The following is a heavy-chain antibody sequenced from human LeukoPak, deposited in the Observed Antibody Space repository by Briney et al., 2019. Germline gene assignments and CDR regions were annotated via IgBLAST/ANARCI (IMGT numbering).Heavy chain of an antibody. CDR2: ISSSSSYI. CDR1: GFTFSSYS. V-gene: IGHV3-21*01. Sequence: PGGSLRLSCAASGFTFSSYSMNWVRQAPGKGLEWVSSISSSSSYIYYADSVKGRFTISRDNAKNSLYLQMNSLRAEGTAVYYCARGRSGSYYVNYWGQGTLVTVSS. D-gene: IGHD1-26*01. CDR3: ARGRSGSYYVNY. J-gene: IGHJ4*02.